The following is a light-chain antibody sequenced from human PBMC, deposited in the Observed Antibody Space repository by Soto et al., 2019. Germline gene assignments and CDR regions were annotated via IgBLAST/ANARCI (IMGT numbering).Light chain of an antibody. Sequence: SVLTQSPATMSWSPGERATLSSGALERVSSSYVAWYQMKDGLAPRLLMQDSSTSASGITDRFRGSKSGTDFTLTISGLESEDAARCYCQQYGSTQITFGQGTRLE. CDR2: DSS. CDR3: QQYGSTQIT. J-gene: IGKJ5*01. CDR1: ERVSSSY. V-gene: IGKV3D-20*01.